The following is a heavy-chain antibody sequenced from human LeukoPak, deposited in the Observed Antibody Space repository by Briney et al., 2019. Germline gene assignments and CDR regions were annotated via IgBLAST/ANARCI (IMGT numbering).Heavy chain of an antibody. CDR2: ISSNSSYI. CDR1: GFTFSSYS. Sequence: GGSLRLSCAASGFTFSSYSMNWVPQAPGKGLEWVSSISSNSSYIYNADAVKGRFTITRDNAKNSLYLQMNSLRAEDTAVYYCARGLRYFDYWGQGTLVTVSS. CDR3: ARGLRYFDY. D-gene: IGHD3-22*01. J-gene: IGHJ4*02. V-gene: IGHV3-21*01.